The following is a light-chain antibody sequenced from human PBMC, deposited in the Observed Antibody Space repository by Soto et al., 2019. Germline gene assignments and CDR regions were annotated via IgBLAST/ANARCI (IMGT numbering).Light chain of an antibody. CDR2: AAS. V-gene: IGKV1-39*01. CDR3: RQCFTIPVT. Sequence: DIQMTQSPSSLSASVGDRVTITSRASQIIGTYLNWYQQKSWKAPKLMIYAASILQNRVPSKFSGRGSATDVHPTIRGHRSEVFSTYYSRQCFTIPVTCGQGTNVEIK. CDR1: QIIGTY. J-gene: IGKJ1*01.